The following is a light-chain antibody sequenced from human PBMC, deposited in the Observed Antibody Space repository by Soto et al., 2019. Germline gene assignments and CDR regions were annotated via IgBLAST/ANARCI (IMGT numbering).Light chain of an antibody. CDR3: QQRSNWPFT. J-gene: IGKJ3*01. Sequence: EIVLTQSPATLSLSPGERATLSCRASQSVSSYLAWYQQKAGQAPRLLIYDASNRATGIPARFSGSGSGTDFPLTISSLEPEDFAVYYCQQRSNWPFTFGPGTNVDIK. CDR1: QSVSSY. CDR2: DAS. V-gene: IGKV3-11*01.